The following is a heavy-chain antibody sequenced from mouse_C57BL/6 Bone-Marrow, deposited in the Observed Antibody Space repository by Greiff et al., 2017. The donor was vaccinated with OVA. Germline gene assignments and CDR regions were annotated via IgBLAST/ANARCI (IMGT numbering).Heavy chain of an antibody. D-gene: IGHD1-1*01. J-gene: IGHJ1*03. CDR3: ARQVYGSKIGGYFDV. CDR2: ISNGGGST. V-gene: IGHV5-12*01. CDR1: GFTFSDYY. Sequence: EVHLVESGGGLVQPGGSLKLSCAASGFTFSDYYMYWVRQTPEKRLEWVAYISNGGGSTYYPDTVKGRFTISRDNAKNTLYLQMSRLKSEDTAMYYCARQVYGSKIGGYFDVWGTGTTVTVSS.